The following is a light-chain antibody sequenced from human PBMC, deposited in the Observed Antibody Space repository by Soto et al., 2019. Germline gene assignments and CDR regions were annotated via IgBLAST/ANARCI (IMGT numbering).Light chain of an antibody. CDR3: SSYTSSNTYV. CDR2: EVS. V-gene: IGLV2-14*01. Sequence: QSVLTQAASVSGSPGQSITISCTGTSSDVGGYKYVSWYQQHPGKAPKLMIYEVSNRPSGVSNHFSGSKSGNTASLTISGLRAEDEADYYYSSYTSSNTYVFGTGTKVTVL. CDR1: SSDVGGYKY. J-gene: IGLJ1*01.